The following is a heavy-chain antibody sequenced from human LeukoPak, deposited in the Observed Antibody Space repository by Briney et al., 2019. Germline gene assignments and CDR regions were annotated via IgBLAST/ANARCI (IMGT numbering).Heavy chain of an antibody. CDR3: AREYDSSGYYGAFDI. V-gene: IGHV1-46*01. D-gene: IGHD3-22*01. CDR2: INPSGGST. CDR1: GYTFTSYY. J-gene: IGHJ3*02. Sequence: ASVKVSCKASGYTFTSYYMHWVRQAPGQGLEWMGIINPSGGSTSYAQKFQGRVTMTRDMSTSTVYMELSSLRSEDTAVYYCAREYDSSGYYGAFDIWGQGTMVTVSS.